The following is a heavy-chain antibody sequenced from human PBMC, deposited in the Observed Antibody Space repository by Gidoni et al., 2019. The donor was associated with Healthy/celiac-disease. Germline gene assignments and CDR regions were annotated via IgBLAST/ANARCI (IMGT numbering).Heavy chain of an antibody. CDR3: ARSEDYYGSGSYLDY. CDR1: GGSISSGDYY. Sequence: QVQLQESGPGLVKPSQTLSLTCTVPGGSISSGDYYWSWIRQPPGKGLEWIGYIYYSGSTYYNPSLKSRVTISVDTSKNQFSLKLSSVTAADTAVYYCARSEDYYGSGSYLDYWGQGTLVTVSS. CDR2: IYYSGST. D-gene: IGHD3-10*01. J-gene: IGHJ4*02. V-gene: IGHV4-30-4*01.